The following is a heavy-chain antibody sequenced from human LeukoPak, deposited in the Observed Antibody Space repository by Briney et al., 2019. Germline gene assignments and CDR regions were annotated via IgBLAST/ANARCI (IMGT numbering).Heavy chain of an antibody. J-gene: IGHJ3*02. D-gene: IGHD2-21*02. CDR2: INPNSGGT. V-gene: IGHV1-2*02. Sequence: ASVKVSCKASGYNFTGYYMHWVRQAPGQGLEWMGWINPNSGGTNYAQKFQGRVTMTRDTSISTAYMELSRLRSDDTAVYYCARPFMYCGGDCYNAFDIWGQGTMVTVSS. CDR1: GYNFTGYY. CDR3: ARPFMYCGGDCYNAFDI.